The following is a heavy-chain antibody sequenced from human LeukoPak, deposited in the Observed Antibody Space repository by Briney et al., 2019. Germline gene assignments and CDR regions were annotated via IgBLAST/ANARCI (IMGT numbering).Heavy chain of an antibody. J-gene: IGHJ3*02. V-gene: IGHV3-64*01. Sequence: PGGSLRLSCAASGFTLSRHAMHWVRQAPGKGLEYVSGISSNGGRTNYANSVKGRLTISRDNSKNTLSLQMGSLRADDMAVYYCARARLHGDYDAFDIWGQGTMVTVSS. D-gene: IGHD4-17*01. CDR3: ARARLHGDYDAFDI. CDR2: ISSNGGRT. CDR1: GFTLSRHA.